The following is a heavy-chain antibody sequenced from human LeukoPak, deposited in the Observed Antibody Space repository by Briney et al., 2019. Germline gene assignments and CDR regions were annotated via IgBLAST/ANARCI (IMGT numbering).Heavy chain of an antibody. J-gene: IGHJ6*02. CDR3: ALGNPAWQQLGSYYYYGMDV. D-gene: IGHD6-13*01. V-gene: IGHV4-4*02. CDR2: IYHSGST. CDR1: GGSISSSNW. Sequence: SETLSLTCAVSGGSISSSNWWSWVRQPPGKGLEWIGEIYHSGSTNYNPSLKSRVTISVDKSKNQFSLKLSSVTAADTAVYYCALGNPAWQQLGSYYYYGMDVWGQGTTVTVSS.